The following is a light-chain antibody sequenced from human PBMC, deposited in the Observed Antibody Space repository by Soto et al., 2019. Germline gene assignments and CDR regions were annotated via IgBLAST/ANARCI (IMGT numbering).Light chain of an antibody. CDR2: DAS. CDR3: SQDGSSPFT. CDR1: QSVSSSY. V-gene: IGKV3D-20*01. Sequence: EIVLTQSPVTLSLSPGERGTLSCGASQSVSSSYLAWYQQKPGLAPRLLIYDASSRATGTPDRFSGSGSGNKFPFPISKLEAEDCAVYYLSQDGSSPFTFGQGTRLEIK. J-gene: IGKJ5*01.